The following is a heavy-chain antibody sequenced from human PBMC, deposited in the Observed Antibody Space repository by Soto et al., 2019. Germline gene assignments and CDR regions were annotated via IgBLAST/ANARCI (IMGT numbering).Heavy chain of an antibody. CDR3: ARVPSDY. J-gene: IGHJ4*02. CDR1: GFTFSTYS. Sequence: EVQLVESGGGLVKPGGSLRLSCAASGFTFSTYSMIWVRQAPGTGLEWVSAISSSSSYIFYADSVKGRFTISRDNAKNSLYLQMNSLRAEDTAVYSCARVPSDYWGQGTLVTVSS. V-gene: IGHV3-21*01. CDR2: ISSSSSYI.